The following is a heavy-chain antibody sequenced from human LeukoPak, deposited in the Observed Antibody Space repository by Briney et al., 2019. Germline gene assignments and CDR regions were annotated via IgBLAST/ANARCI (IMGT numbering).Heavy chain of an antibody. Sequence: PSETLSLTCAVYGGSFSGYYWSWIRQPPGKGLEWIGEINHSGSTNYNPSLKSRVTISVDTSKNQFSLKLSSVTAADTAVYYCARSQVKIQYDYWGQGTLVTVSS. D-gene: IGHD4-4*01. CDR2: INHSGST. V-gene: IGHV4-34*01. CDR3: ARSQVKIQYDY. CDR1: GGSFSGYY. J-gene: IGHJ4*02.